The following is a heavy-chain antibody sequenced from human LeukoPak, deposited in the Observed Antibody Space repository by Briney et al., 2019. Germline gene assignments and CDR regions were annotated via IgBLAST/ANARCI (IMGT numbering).Heavy chain of an antibody. D-gene: IGHD6-13*01. CDR3: AKGSLGSWYYFDY. V-gene: IGHV3-23*01. CDR2: FSRSGPDS. Sequence: GGSLRLSCAASGFTFGSSAMSWVRQAPGKGPEWVSTFSRSGPDSYYADSVKGRFTIFRDNSKNTLYLQMNSLRAEDTAVYYCAKGSLGSWYYFDYWGQGTLVTVSS. J-gene: IGHJ4*02. CDR1: GFTFGSSA.